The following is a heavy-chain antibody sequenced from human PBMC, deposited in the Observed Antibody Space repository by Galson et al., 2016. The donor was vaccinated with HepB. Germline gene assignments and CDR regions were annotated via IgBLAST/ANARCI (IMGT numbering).Heavy chain of an antibody. D-gene: IGHD6-6*01. CDR1: GLVVSSTY. CDR3: ARDGRQDRGSIFDY. CDR2: LYRDGFT. J-gene: IGHJ4*02. Sequence: LRLSCAASGLVVSSTYMAWVRQAPGRGLECVSLLYRDGFTYYADSVKGRFTISRDNSKNTFYLQMNSLRADDTAVYYCARDGRQDRGSIFDYWGQGTLVTVSS. V-gene: IGHV3-66*01.